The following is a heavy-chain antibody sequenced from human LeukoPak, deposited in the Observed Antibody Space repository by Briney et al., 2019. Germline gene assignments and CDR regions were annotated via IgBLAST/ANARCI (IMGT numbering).Heavy chain of an antibody. V-gene: IGHV4-4*07. CDR2: IYSSGSI. Sequence: TSSETLSLTCTVSGGSISSYYWSWIRQPAGKGLEWIGRIYSSGSITYNPSLKSRVTMSVDTSKNQFSLELSSVTAADTAVYYCARDPSSGWAGAFDIWGQGTMVTVSS. CDR1: GGSISSYY. CDR3: ARDPSSGWAGAFDI. D-gene: IGHD6-19*01. J-gene: IGHJ3*02.